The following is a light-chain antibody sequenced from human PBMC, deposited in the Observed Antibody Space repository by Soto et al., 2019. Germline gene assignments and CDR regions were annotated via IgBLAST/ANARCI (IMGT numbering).Light chain of an antibody. J-gene: IGKJ1*01. Sequence: DIQLTQSPSTLSSSVGERVTIICRASQSISGWLAWYQQKPGKAPKLMIYDASSLESGVPSRFSGSGSGTEFTLTISSLQPDDFATYYCQQYHEYWFGQGTKVDIK. CDR1: QSISGW. CDR3: QQYHEYW. CDR2: DAS. V-gene: IGKV1-5*02.